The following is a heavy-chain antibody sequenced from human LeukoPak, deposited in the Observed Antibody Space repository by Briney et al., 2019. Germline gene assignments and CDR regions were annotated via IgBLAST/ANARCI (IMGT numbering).Heavy chain of an antibody. V-gene: IGHV1-69*04. CDR3: ASPGDYPPVGRDRMDV. D-gene: IGHD5-12*01. Sequence: ASVKVSCKASGGTFSSYAISWVRQAPGQGLEWMGRIIPIFGIANYAQKFQGRVTITADKSTSTAYMELSSLRSEDTAVYYCASPGDYPPVGRDRMDVWGQGTTVTVSS. CDR1: GGTFSSYA. CDR2: IIPIFGIA. J-gene: IGHJ6*02.